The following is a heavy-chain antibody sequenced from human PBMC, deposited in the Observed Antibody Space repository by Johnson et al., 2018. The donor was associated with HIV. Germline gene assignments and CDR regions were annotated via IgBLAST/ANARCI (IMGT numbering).Heavy chain of an antibody. V-gene: IGHV3-7*01. CDR1: GFAFSGYW. CDR2: IKQDGSEK. D-gene: IGHD1-26*01. Sequence: EVQLVESGGSVIRPGGSLRLSCAASGFAFSGYWMSWVRQAPGKGLEWVANIKQDGSEKYYMDSVKGRFTISRDSSEKTLDLQMNSLRPEDTAVYYCARGLELYLDLGWDDAFDIWAKGQWSPSLQ. CDR3: ARGLELYLDLGWDDAFDI. J-gene: IGHJ3*02.